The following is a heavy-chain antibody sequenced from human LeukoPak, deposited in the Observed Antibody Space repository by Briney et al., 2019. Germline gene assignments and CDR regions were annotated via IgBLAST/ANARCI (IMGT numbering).Heavy chain of an antibody. Sequence: KPSETLSLTCTVSGGSITSSSYYWGWIRQPPGKGLEWIGSIYYSGSTYYNPSLKSRVTISVDTSKNQYSLKLSSVTAADTAVYYCAYALAASGLYWGQGTLVTVSS. V-gene: IGHV4-39*01. D-gene: IGHD6-13*01. CDR1: GGSITSSSYY. CDR3: AYALAASGLY. CDR2: IYYSGST. J-gene: IGHJ4*02.